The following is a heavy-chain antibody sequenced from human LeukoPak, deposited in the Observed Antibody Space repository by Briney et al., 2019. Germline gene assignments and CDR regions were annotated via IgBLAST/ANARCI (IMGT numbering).Heavy chain of an antibody. D-gene: IGHD3-22*01. CDR3: ARGDSSPYYYFDY. CDR1: GYTFTGYY. CDR2: INPKSGDT. J-gene: IGHJ4*02. Sequence: ASVKVTCKASGYTFTGYYLHWVRQAPGRGLEWMGWINPKSGDTNYAQKFQGRVTMTRDTSISTAYMELSRLRSDGTAVFYCARGDSSPYYYFDYWGEGTLVTVSS. V-gene: IGHV1-2*02.